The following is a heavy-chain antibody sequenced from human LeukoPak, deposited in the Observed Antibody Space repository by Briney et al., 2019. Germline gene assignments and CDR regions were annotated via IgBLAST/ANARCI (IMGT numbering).Heavy chain of an antibody. D-gene: IGHD3-22*01. CDR3: ASLYDSSGYYYLYNWFDP. J-gene: IGHJ5*02. V-gene: IGHV4-59*05. Sequence: SETLSLAWTVSGGSISSHFWSWVRQPPGKGLEWIGGIYYSGSTYYNPSLKSRVTISVDTSKNQFSLKLSSVTAADTAVYYCASLYDSSGYYYLYNWFDPWGQGTLVTVSS. CDR2: IYYSGST. CDR1: GGSISSHF.